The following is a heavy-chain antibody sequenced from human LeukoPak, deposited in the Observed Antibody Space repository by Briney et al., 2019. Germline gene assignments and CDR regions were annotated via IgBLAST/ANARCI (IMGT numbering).Heavy chain of an antibody. D-gene: IGHD3/OR15-3a*01. J-gene: IGHJ4*02. CDR2: INSDGSST. CDR3: ARDSGFSGTQRGEY. CDR1: GFTFSSYW. Sequence: GGSLRLSCAASGFTFSSYWMHWVRQAPGKGLVWVSRINSDGSSTSYADSVKGRFTISRDNSKSTLYLQMNSLRAEDTAVYYCARDSGFSGTQRGEYWGQGTLVTVSS. V-gene: IGHV3-74*01.